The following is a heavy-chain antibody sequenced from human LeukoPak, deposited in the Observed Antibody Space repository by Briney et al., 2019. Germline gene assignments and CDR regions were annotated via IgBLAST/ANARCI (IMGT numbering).Heavy chain of an antibody. CDR3: ARAYSSSWRDAFDI. CDR1: GYTFTGYY. CDR2: INPNSDGT. D-gene: IGHD6-13*01. Sequence: GASVKVSCKASGYTFTGYYMHWVRQAPGQGLEWMGGINPNSDGTSYAQKFQGRVTMTRDTSISTAHMELSRLRYDDTAVYYCARAYSSSWRDAFDIWGQGTMVTVSS. V-gene: IGHV1-2*02. J-gene: IGHJ3*02.